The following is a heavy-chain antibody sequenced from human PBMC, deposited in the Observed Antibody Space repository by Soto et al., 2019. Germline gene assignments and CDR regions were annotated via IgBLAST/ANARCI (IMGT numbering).Heavy chain of an antibody. CDR1: GYTFFTYD. J-gene: IGHJ5*02. V-gene: IGHV1-18*01. CDR3: ARHHGPTTSENWFDP. D-gene: IGHD5-12*01. CDR2: ISTYSGDT. Sequence: GASVKVSCKASGYTFFTYDISWVRQAPGQGLEWMGWISTYSGDTKYAPKFQGRVTMTTDTSTTTAYLELRSLRSDDTAVYYCARHHGPTTSENWFDPWGQGTLVTVSS.